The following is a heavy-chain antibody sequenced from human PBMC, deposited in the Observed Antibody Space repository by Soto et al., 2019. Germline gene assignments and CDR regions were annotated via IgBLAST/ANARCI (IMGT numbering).Heavy chain of an antibody. CDR1: GASIYNGGYF. J-gene: IGHJ4*02. D-gene: IGHD3-16*02. Sequence: TSETLSLTCSVSGASIYNGGYFWSWIRQSPGKGLEWIGHIHNSGSPYNNPSLKSRVTISADTSMNQFSLKLSSVTAADTAVYYGAGRHGYTFVYWGQGTLVTAPQ. V-gene: IGHV4-30-4*01. CDR3: AGRHGYTFVY. CDR2: IHNSGSP.